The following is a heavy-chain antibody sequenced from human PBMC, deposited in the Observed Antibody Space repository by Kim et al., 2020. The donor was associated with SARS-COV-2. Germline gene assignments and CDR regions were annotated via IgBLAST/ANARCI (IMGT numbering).Heavy chain of an antibody. CDR3: ARISRGSCRGDLDD. D-gene: IGHD1-26*01. CDR1: GFTFSSYA. V-gene: IGHV3-30-3*01. CDR2: ISYYVLNK. Sequence: GGSLRLSCAASGFTFSSYAMHWVRQAPVTGLEWVAVISYYVLNKYYADSVKGRFPISRDNSKNTLYLQMNSLRAEDKAVYYCARISRGSCRGDLDDWG. J-gene: IGHJ6*01.